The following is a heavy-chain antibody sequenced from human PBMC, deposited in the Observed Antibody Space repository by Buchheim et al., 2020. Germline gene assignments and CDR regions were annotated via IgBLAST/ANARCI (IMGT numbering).Heavy chain of an antibody. J-gene: IGHJ3*01. Sequence: EDLVQPLRSLRLSFSPSRFAFNSYAMSWVRQAPGKGLEWVSAISGSGGSTYYADSVKGRFTISRNNSKNTFYLEIKDLRAYHTRRYYDLMELGLSSVFHDA. D-gene: IGHD3-16*01. CDR1: RFAFNSYA. CDR2: ISGSGGST. CDR3: LMELGLSSVFHDA. V-gene: IGHV3-23*01.